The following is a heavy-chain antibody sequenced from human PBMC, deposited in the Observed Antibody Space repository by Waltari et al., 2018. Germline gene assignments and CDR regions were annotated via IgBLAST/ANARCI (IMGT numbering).Heavy chain of an antibody. D-gene: IGHD1-26*01. CDR2: ISGSGGST. CDR3: AKDRSASQWELLSYFQH. V-gene: IGHV3-23*01. CDR1: GFTFSSYA. Sequence: EVQLLESGGGLVQPGGSLRLSCAASGFTFSSYAMSWVRQAPGKGLEWVSAISGSGGSTYYADSVKGRFTISRDNSKNTLYLQMNSLRAEDTAVYYCAKDRSASQWELLSYFQHWGQGTLVTVSS. J-gene: IGHJ1*01.